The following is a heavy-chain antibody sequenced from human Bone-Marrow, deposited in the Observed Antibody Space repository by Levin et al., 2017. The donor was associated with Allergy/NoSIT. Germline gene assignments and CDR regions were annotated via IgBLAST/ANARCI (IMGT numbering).Heavy chain of an antibody. D-gene: IGHD5-24*01. V-gene: IGHV4-39*07. J-gene: IGHJ6*02. Sequence: SETLSLTCTVSGGSISSSSYYWGWIRQPPGKGLEWIGSIYYSGSTYYNPSLKSRVTISVDTSKNQFSLKLSSVTAADTAVYYCARGRGKRWLQWSVYYYGMDVWGQGTTVTVSS. CDR1: GGSISSSSYY. CDR3: ARGRGKRWLQWSVYYYGMDV. CDR2: IYYSGST.